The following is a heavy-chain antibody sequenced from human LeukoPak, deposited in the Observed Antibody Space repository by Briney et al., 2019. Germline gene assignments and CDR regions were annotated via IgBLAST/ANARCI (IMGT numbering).Heavy chain of an antibody. CDR2: ISSSDSTI. D-gene: IGHD4-23*01. Sequence: GGSLRLSCTASGFTFSSYEMHWVRQAPGKGLEWVSYISSSDSTIYYADSVKGRFTISRDNAKNSLYLQMNSLRAEDTAVYYCARDYGGSSPFDYWGQGTLVTVSS. V-gene: IGHV3-48*03. CDR1: GFTFSSYE. CDR3: ARDYGGSSPFDY. J-gene: IGHJ4*02.